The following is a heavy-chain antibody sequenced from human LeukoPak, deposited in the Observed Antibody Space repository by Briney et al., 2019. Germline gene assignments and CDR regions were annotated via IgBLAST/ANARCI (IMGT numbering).Heavy chain of an antibody. D-gene: IGHD3-22*01. J-gene: IGHJ4*02. V-gene: IGHV3-33*03. CDR2: IWYDGGNK. CDR1: GFAFRHYG. Sequence: GGSLRLSCAASGFAFRHYGMHWVRQAPGKGLEWVAVIWYDGGNKYYADSVQGRFTISRDNSKNTLYLQMNSLRVQDTSLYSCAKERVIDYDSSADSYRAPFDCWGQGTLVTVSS. CDR3: AKERVIDYDSSADSYRAPFDC.